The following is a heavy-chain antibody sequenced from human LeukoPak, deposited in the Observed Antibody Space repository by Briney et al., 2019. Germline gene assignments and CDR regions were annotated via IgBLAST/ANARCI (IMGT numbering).Heavy chain of an antibody. J-gene: IGHJ5*02. CDR2: INPNSGGT. V-gene: IGHV1-2*02. CDR1: GYTFTGYY. D-gene: IGHD6-13*01. CDR3: ARDQVPITAALTNWFDP. Sequence: GASVKASCKASGYTFTGYYMHWVRQAPGQGLEWMGWINPNSGGTHYAQKFQGRVALTRDTSISTAYMELSRLRSDDTAMYYCARDQVPITAALTNWFDPWGQGTLVTVSS.